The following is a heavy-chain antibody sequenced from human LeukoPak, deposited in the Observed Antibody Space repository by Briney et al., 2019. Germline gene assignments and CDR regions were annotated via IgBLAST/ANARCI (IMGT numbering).Heavy chain of an antibody. CDR1: GGSISSYY. Sequence: SETLSLTCTVSGGSISSYYWSWIRQPAGKGLEWIGRIYTSGSTNYNPSLKSRVTMSVDASKNQFSLKLSSVTAADTAVYYWARDRDCALAFDIWGQGTMVTVFS. V-gene: IGHV4-4*07. CDR3: ARDRDCALAFDI. CDR2: IYTSGST. D-gene: IGHD2-21*02. J-gene: IGHJ3*02.